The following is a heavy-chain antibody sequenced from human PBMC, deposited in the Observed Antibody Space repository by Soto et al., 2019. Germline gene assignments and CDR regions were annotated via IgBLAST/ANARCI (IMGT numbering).Heavy chain of an antibody. D-gene: IGHD6-19*01. CDR3: TKGRSPRSQWLIDPVDY. Sequence: QVQLVESGGGVVQPGRSLRVSCAASGFTFSIYAMHWVRQAPGTGLEWVAVISYDGTKTYYADSVKGRFTISRDNSKNTVSLQMNSLINEDTPVYSCTKGRSPRSQWLIDPVDYWGQATLVTVSP. CDR2: ISYDGTKT. J-gene: IGHJ4*02. V-gene: IGHV3-30*18. CDR1: GFTFSIYA.